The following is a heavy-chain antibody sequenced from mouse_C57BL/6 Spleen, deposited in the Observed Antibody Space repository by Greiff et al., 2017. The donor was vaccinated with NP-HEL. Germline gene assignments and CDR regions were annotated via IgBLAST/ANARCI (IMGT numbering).Heavy chain of an antibody. CDR1: GFTFSSYA. V-gene: IGHV5-4*01. J-gene: IGHJ2*01. Sequence: EVKVVESGGGLVKPGGSLKLSCAASGFTFSSYAMSWVRQTPEKRLEWVATISDGGSYTYYPDNVKGRFTISRDNAKNNLYLQMSHLKSEDTAMYYCARDHEGNFDYWGQGTTLTVSS. CDR3: ARDHEGNFDY. CDR2: ISDGGSYT.